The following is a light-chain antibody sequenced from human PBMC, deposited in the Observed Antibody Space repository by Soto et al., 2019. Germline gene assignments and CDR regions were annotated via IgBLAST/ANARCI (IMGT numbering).Light chain of an antibody. CDR3: SSYTSSSNYV. V-gene: IGLV2-14*01. Sequence: QSALTQPASVSGSPEQSITISCTGTSSDVGGYNYVSWYQQHPAKAPKLMIFEVSNRPSGISNRFSGSKSGNTASLTISGLQAEDEADYFCSSYTSSSNYVFGTGTKLTVL. J-gene: IGLJ1*01. CDR1: SSDVGGYNY. CDR2: EVS.